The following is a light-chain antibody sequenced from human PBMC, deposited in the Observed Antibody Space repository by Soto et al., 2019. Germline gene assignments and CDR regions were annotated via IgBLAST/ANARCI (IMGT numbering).Light chain of an antibody. CDR2: SNS. J-gene: IGLJ3*02. CDR1: SSNIGSNS. Sequence: QLVLTQPPSTSGTPGQRVTISCSGSSSNIGSNSVNWYQHLPGTAPTLLIYSNSQRPSGVPDRFSGSKSGTSASLAISGLQSEDETDYYCASWDDSLNGPVFGGGTKLTVL. V-gene: IGLV1-44*01. CDR3: ASWDDSLNGPV.